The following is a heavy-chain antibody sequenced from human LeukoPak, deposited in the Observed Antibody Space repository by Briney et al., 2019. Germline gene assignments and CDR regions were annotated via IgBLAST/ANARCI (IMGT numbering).Heavy chain of an antibody. CDR3: ASPDGGSSSVPGRDRFDY. Sequence: ASVKVSCKASGYTFTSYAMHWVRQAPGQRLEWMGWINAGNGNTKYSQKFQGRVTITRDTSASTAYMELSSLRSEDTAVYYCASPDGGSSSVPGRDRFDYWGQGTLVTVSS. CDR1: GYTFTSYA. D-gene: IGHD3-16*01. V-gene: IGHV1-3*01. J-gene: IGHJ4*02. CDR2: INAGNGNT.